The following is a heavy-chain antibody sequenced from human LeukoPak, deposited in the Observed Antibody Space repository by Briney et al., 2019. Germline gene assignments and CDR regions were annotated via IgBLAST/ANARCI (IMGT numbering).Heavy chain of an antibody. CDR1: GFTFDDYA. D-gene: IGHD2-15*01. CDR2: ISWNSGSI. V-gene: IGHV3-9*01. J-gene: IGHJ4*02. CDR3: ARSPGQCSGGSCATGY. Sequence: QPGRSLRLSCAASGFTFDDYAMHWVRQAPGKGLEWVSGISWNSGSIGYADSVKGRFTISRDNAKNTLYLQMNSLRAEDTAVYYCARSPGQCSGGSCATGYWGQGTLVTVSS.